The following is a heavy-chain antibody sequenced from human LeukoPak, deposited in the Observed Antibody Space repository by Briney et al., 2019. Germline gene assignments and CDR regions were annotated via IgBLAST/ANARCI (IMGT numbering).Heavy chain of an antibody. Sequence: ASVKVSCKASGGSFYSYPIAWVRQAPGQGLEWLGAVIPISGTTHYAQKFQGRVSITVDDSTNTVYMQLSGLRSDDTAVYFCARLAVVPAAMSPDYWGQGTLVSVSS. CDR2: VIPISGTT. V-gene: IGHV1-69*13. CDR3: ARLAVVPAAMSPDY. J-gene: IGHJ4*02. D-gene: IGHD2-2*01. CDR1: GGSFYSYP.